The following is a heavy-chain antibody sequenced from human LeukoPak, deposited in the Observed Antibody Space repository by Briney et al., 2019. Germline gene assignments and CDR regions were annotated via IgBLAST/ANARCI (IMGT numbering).Heavy chain of an antibody. CDR1: GFTFSSYS. V-gene: IGHV3-48*01. D-gene: IGHD5-24*01. CDR2: ISSSSSTI. Sequence: GGSLRLSCAGSGFTFSSYSMNWVRQAPGKGLEWVSYISSSSSTIYYADSVKGRFTISRDNAKNSLYLQMNSLRAEDTAVYYCARGGSGGDGYNYYYYYGMDVWGQGTTVTVSS. J-gene: IGHJ6*02. CDR3: ARGGSGGDGYNYYYYYGMDV.